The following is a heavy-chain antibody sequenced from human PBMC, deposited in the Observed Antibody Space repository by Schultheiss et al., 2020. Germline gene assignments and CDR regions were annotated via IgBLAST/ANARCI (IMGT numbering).Heavy chain of an antibody. D-gene: IGHD3-10*01. V-gene: IGHV3-23*01. CDR3: AKCAKVDYGSGSYAFDY. CDR2: ISSSGSTI. J-gene: IGHJ4*02. Sequence: GGSLRLSCAASGFTFSSYAMSWVRQAPGKGLEWVSYISSSGSTIYYADSVKGRFTISRDNSKNTLYLQMNSLRAEETAVYYCAKCAKVDYGSGSYAFDYWGQGTLVTVSS. CDR1: GFTFSSYA.